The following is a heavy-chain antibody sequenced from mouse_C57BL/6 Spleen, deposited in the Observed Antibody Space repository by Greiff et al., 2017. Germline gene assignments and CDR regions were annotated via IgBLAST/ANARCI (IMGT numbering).Heavy chain of an antibody. CDR2: ISDGGSYT. CDR1: GFTFSSYA. V-gene: IGHV5-4*03. Sequence: EVKLVESGGGLVKPGGSLKLSCAASGFTFSSYAMSWVRQTPEKRLEWVATISDGGSYTYYPDNVKGRFTISRDNAKNNLYLQMSHLKSEDTAMYYCARGGFSPWFAYWGQGTLVTVSA. J-gene: IGHJ3*01. CDR3: ARGGFSPWFAY.